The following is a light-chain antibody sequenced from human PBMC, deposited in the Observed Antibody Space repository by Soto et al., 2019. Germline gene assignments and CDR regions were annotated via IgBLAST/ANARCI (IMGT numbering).Light chain of an antibody. Sequence: DIVMTQTPLSLSVTPGQPASISCKSSQSLLFSDAKTYLYWYLQRPGQPPQLLISEVFNRFSGVPARFSGSGSGRYFTRTISRVEAEDVGIYYCMQCIQLPPTFGPGTKVDIK. J-gene: IGKJ3*01. CDR1: QSLLFSDAKTY. CDR3: MQCIQLPPT. V-gene: IGKV2D-29*01. CDR2: EVF.